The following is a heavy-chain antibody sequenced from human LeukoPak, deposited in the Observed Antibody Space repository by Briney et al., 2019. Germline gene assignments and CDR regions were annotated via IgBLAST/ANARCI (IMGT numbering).Heavy chain of an antibody. CDR2: INTNTGNP. D-gene: IGHD6-13*01. Sequence: ASVKVSCKASGYAFTTYALNWVRQAPGQGLEWMGWINTNTGNPTYAQGFTGRFVFSLDTSVSTAYLQISSLKTEDTAVYYCARVGPPTPTIATAGTGYFQHWGQGTLVTVSS. CDR3: ARVGPPTPTIATAGTGYFQH. J-gene: IGHJ1*01. CDR1: GYAFTTYA. V-gene: IGHV7-4-1*02.